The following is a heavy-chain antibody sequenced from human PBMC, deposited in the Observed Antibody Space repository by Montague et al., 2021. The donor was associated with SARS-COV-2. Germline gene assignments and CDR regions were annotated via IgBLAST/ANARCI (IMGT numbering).Heavy chain of an antibody. Sequence: SLRLSCAASGFTFSSYWMSWVHQAPGKGLEWVANIKQDGSEKYYVDSVKGRFTISRDNAKNSLYLQMNSLRAEDTAVYYCARESGDTAMVGGMDVWGQGTTVTVSS. CDR1: GFTFSSYW. CDR2: IKQDGSEK. CDR3: ARESGDTAMVGGMDV. V-gene: IGHV3-7*03. D-gene: IGHD5-18*01. J-gene: IGHJ6*02.